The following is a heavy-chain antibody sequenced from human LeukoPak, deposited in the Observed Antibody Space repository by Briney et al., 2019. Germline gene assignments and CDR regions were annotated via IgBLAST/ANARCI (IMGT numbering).Heavy chain of an antibody. Sequence: SETLSLTCTVSGGCISSSSFYWAWIRQPPGKGLEWIGRIYYSGNTYYNPSLKSRVSISVDRSKNQFSLKLSSVTAAGTAVYYWARHPGRLFDYWGQGTLVTVSS. CDR3: ARHPGRLFDY. CDR2: IYYSGNT. V-gene: IGHV4-39*01. J-gene: IGHJ4*02. CDR1: GGCISSSSFY.